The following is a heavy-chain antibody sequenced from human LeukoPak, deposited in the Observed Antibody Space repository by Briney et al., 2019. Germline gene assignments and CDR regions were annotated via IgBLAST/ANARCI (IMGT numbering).Heavy chain of an antibody. V-gene: IGHV4-39*01. D-gene: IGHD3/OR15-3a*01. Sequence: SETLSLTCTVSGVSISSSYSYWGWIRQPPGMGLEWIGSIYYTGNTYYNASLKSQVSISIDTSKNQFSLKLTSVTAADTAMYYCARQTGSGLFILPGGQGTLVTVSS. CDR1: GVSISSSYSY. CDR3: ARQTGSGLFILP. J-gene: IGHJ4*02. CDR2: IYYTGNT.